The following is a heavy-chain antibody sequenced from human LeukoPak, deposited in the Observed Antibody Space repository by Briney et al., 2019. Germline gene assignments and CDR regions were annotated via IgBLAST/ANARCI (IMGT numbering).Heavy chain of an antibody. J-gene: IGHJ6*03. D-gene: IGHD5-12*01. V-gene: IGHV4-59*10. Sequence: PSETLSLTCAVYGGSFSGYYWSWIRQPAGKGLEWIGRIYTSGSTNYNPSLKSRVTISVDTSKNQFSLQLNSVTPEDTAVYYCARSGSPYYYYYMDVWGKGTTVTVSS. CDR3: ARSGSPYYYYYMDV. CDR2: IYTSGST. CDR1: GGSFSGYY.